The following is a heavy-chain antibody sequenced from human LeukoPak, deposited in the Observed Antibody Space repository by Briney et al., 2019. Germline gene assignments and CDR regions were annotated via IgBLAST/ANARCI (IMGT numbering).Heavy chain of an antibody. Sequence: GGSLRLSCAASGFTFDSYWITWVRQAPGKGLEWVANIKQDGSEKFYVDSVKGRFTISRDNANNSLYLQLNSLTAEDTAVYYCARALYGGNANFNYWGQGTLVTVSS. V-gene: IGHV3-7*03. CDR1: GFTFDSYW. J-gene: IGHJ4*02. D-gene: IGHD4-23*01. CDR3: ARALYGGNANFNY. CDR2: IKQDGSEK.